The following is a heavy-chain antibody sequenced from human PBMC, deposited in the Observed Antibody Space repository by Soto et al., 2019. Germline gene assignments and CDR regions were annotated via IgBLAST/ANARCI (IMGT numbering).Heavy chain of an antibody. CDR1: EFTFSVYS. Sequence: DVQLEESGGGLVKPGGSLRLSCVASEFTFSVYSMNWVRQAPGKGLEWVSSISSGSSYIYYADSVKGRVTISRDNDKTSPFLQMNTQRVYDTAVYYCTRDRVKRRGGYYPYYDIDVWGQGTKVTVSS. J-gene: IGHJ6*02. V-gene: IGHV3-21*02. D-gene: IGHD3-10*01. CDR3: TRDRVKRRGGYYPYYDIDV. CDR2: ISSGSSYI.